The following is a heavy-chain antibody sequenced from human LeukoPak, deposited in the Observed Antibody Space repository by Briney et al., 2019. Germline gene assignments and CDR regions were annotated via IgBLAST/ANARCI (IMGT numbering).Heavy chain of an antibody. J-gene: IGHJ4*02. CDR1: GFTFSSYA. CDR3: ARRAGAYSHPYDY. D-gene: IGHD4/OR15-4a*01. V-gene: IGHV3-23*01. CDR2: ISGSGGST. Sequence: GGSLRLSCAASGFTFSSYAMSWVRQAPGKGLEWVSAISGSGGSTYYADSVKGRFTISRDNAKNSLYLQMNSLRAEDTAVYYCARRAGAYSHPYDYWGQGTLVTVSS.